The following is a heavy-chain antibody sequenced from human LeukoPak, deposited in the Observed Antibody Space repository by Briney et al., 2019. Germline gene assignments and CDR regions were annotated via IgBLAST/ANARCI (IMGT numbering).Heavy chain of an antibody. CDR1: GGSISSSSYY. CDR3: ARDQGYYYYYMDV. CDR2: IYYSGST. V-gene: IGHV4-39*07. J-gene: IGHJ6*03. Sequence: SETLSLTCTVSGGSISSSSYYWGWIRQPPGKGLEWIGSIYYSGSTYYNPSLKSRVTISVDTSKNQFSLKLSSVTAADTAVYYCARDQGYYYYYMDVWGKGTTVTVSS.